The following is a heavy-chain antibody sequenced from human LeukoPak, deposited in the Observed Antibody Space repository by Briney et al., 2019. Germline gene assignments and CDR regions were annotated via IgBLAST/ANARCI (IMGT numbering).Heavy chain of an antibody. V-gene: IGHV3-33*06. D-gene: IGHD4-11*01. Sequence: GGSLRLSCAASGVTLSSYGMRWVRPAPGKGPEWGAVIWYDGSNKYYANSVKGRFTISRDNTKNTLYLQMNSLRAEDTAVYYCAEGQICSAVTTNDYWGQGTLVTVAT. CDR2: IWYDGSNK. J-gene: IGHJ4*02. CDR3: AEGQICSAVTTNDY. CDR1: GVTLSSYG.